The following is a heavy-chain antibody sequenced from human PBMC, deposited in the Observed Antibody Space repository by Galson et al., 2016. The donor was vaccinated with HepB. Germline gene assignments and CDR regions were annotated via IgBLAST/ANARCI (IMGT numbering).Heavy chain of an antibody. CDR3: ARIGYDNSGYFPDF. D-gene: IGHD3-22*01. J-gene: IGHJ4*02. V-gene: IGHV1-18*01. CDR2: ISAHNGNT. Sequence: SVKVSCKASGYTFSSFGVSWVRQAPGQGLEWMGWISAHNGNTNFDQKFQGRVTMTTDTSTSTAYMQLRSLRSDDTAVYYCARIGYDNSGYFPDFWGQGTLVTVSP. CDR1: GYTFSSFG.